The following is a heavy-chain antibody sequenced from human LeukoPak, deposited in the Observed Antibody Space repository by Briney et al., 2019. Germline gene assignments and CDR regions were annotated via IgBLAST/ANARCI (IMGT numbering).Heavy chain of an antibody. Sequence: GGSLRLSCAASGFMFSNYWMSWVRQAPGEGLEWVANIKQDGSESRYVDSVKGRFTISRDNAKNSLYLQMNSLRGEDTAVYYCAELGITMIGGVWGKGTTVTISS. D-gene: IGHD3-10*02. J-gene: IGHJ6*04. CDR2: IKQDGSES. CDR1: GFMFSNYW. CDR3: AELGITMIGGV. V-gene: IGHV3-7*01.